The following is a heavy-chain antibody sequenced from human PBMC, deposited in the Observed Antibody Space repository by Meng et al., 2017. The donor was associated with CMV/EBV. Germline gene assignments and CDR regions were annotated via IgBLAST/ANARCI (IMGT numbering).Heavy chain of an antibody. V-gene: IGHV4-39*07. D-gene: IGHD2-21*01. CDR2: IYYSGST. CDR3: ARRGSIHGWFDP. J-gene: IGHJ5*02. CDR1: GGSISSSSYY. Sequence: GSLRLSCTVSGGSISSSSYYWGWIRQPPGKGLEGIGSIYYSGSTYYNPSLKSRVTISVDTSKNQFSLKLSSVTAADTAVYYCARRGSIHGWFDPWGQGTLVTVSS.